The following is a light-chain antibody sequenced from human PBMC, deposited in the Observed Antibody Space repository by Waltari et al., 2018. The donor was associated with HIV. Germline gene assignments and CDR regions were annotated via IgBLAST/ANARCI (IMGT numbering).Light chain of an antibody. J-gene: IGLJ3*02. CDR3: CSYVGSGTWV. Sequence: QSALTQPASVSGSPGQSITIPCTGPSRDLVSWYQQHPDKAPKVMIFEVSKRPSGVSNRFSGSKSGNTASLTISGLQAEDEADYYCCSYVGSGTWVFGGGTKLTVL. V-gene: IGLV2-23*02. CDR1: SRDL. CDR2: EVS.